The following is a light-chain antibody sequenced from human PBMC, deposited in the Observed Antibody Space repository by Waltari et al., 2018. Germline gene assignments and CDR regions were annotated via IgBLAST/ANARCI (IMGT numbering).Light chain of an antibody. Sequence: QLVVTQSPSASASLGASVKLTCTLSSGPGSYALAWHQQQPEKGPRFLLRVNSDGSHNKGDGIPGRFSGSSSGAERYLIISGLQSEDEADYYCQTWDTDIVVFGGGTKLTV. V-gene: IGLV4-69*01. CDR3: QTWDTDIVV. CDR2: VNSDGSH. CDR1: SGPGSYA. J-gene: IGLJ2*01.